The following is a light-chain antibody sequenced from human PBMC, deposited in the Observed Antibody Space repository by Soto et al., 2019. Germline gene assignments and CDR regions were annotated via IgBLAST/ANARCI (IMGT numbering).Light chain of an antibody. Sequence: EIVMTQSPGTLSLSPGERATLSCRASQSVSSSYLAWYQQKPGQAPRLLIYGASSMATGIPDRFSGSGSGTDFTLTISRLEPEECAVYYCQQYDSSPLTFGQGTKVEIK. V-gene: IGKV3-20*01. CDR2: GAS. CDR3: QQYDSSPLT. J-gene: IGKJ1*01. CDR1: QSVSSSY.